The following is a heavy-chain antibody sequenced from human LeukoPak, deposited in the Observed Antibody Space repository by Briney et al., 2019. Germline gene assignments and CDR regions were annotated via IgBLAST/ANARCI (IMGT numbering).Heavy chain of an antibody. CDR1: GFTFTNYW. Sequence: GGSLRLSCAASGFTFTNYWMHWVRQDPGKGLVWVSRINSDGSSTSYADSVKGRFTISRDNSKNTLYLQMNSLTVEDTAVYYCARGLPLQFIVRALDPRGRGTLVTVSS. D-gene: IGHD5/OR15-5a*01. CDR3: ARGLPLQFIVRALDP. V-gene: IGHV3-74*01. CDR2: INSDGSST. J-gene: IGHJ5*02.